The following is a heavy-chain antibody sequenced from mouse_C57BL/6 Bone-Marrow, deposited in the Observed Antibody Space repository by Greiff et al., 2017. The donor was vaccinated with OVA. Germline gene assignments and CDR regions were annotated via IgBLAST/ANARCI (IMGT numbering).Heavy chain of an antibody. CDR2: ISYDGSN. CDR3: ARDWEWWYFDV. CDR1: GYSITSGYY. D-gene: IGHD4-1*01. Sequence: EVQLQQSGPGLVKPSQSLSLTCSVTGYSITSGYYWNWIRQFPGNKLEWMGYISYDGSNNYNPSLKNRISITRDTSKNQFFLKLNSVTTEDTATYYCARDWEWWYFDVWGTGTTVTVSS. V-gene: IGHV3-6*01. J-gene: IGHJ1*03.